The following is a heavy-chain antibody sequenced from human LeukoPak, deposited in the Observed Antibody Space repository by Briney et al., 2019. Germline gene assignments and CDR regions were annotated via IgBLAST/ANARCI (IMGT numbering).Heavy chain of an antibody. J-gene: IGHJ4*02. Sequence: GGSLRLSCAASGFTFSSYAMSWVRQSPGKGLEWVSTISDSGSGAYYADSVKGRFTISRDNSQTTPYLQMNSLRAEDTALYYCAKWLRVATTSFDYWGQGTLVTVSS. V-gene: IGHV3-23*01. CDR1: GFTFSSYA. CDR2: ISDSGSGA. D-gene: IGHD5-24*01. CDR3: AKWLRVATTSFDY.